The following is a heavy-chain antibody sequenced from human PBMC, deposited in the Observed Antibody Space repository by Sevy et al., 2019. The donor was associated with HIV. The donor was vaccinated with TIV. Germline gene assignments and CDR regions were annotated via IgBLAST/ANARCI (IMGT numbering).Heavy chain of an antibody. D-gene: IGHD3-22*01. Sequence: GGSLRLSCAASGFTFSSYAMRWVRQAPGKGLEWVSAISGSGGSTYYADSVKGRFTISRDNSKNTLYLQMNSLRAEDTAVYYCAKVIGEGSYYDSSGYYYGGYFDYWGQGTLVTVSS. CDR2: ISGSGGST. CDR3: AKVIGEGSYYDSSGYYYGGYFDY. V-gene: IGHV3-23*01. J-gene: IGHJ4*02. CDR1: GFTFSSYA.